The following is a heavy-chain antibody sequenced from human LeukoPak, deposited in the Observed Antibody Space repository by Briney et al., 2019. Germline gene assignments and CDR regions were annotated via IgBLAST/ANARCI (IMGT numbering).Heavy chain of an antibody. Sequence: SVKVSCKTSGGTFTSYAITWVRQAPGQGLEWMGKIIPISGTTNYAQKFQGRVTFTADESTSTAYMELSSLRSEDTAVYYCARLGGDSTNAFDIWGQGTMVTVSS. J-gene: IGHJ3*02. V-gene: IGHV1-69*13. CDR1: GGTFTSYA. D-gene: IGHD3-16*01. CDR3: ARLGGDSTNAFDI. CDR2: IIPISGTT.